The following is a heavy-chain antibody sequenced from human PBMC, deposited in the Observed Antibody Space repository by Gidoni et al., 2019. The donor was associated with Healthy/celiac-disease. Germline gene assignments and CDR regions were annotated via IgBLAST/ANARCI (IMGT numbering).Heavy chain of an antibody. CDR2: IYYSGST. V-gene: IGHV4-31*03. J-gene: IGHJ6*03. D-gene: IGHD5-12*01. Sequence: QVQLQESGPGLVKPSQTLSLTCTVSGGSITSGGYYWSWIRQHPGKGLEWIGYIYYSGSTYYNPSLKSRVTISVDTSKNQFSLKLSSVTAADTAVYYCARDTRYSGYDYYYYYYMDVWGKGTTVTVSS. CDR1: GGSITSGGYY. CDR3: ARDTRYSGYDYYYYYYMDV.